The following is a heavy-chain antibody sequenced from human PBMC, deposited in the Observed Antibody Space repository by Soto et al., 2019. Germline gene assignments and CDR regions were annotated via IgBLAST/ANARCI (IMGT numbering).Heavy chain of an antibody. D-gene: IGHD3-3*01. CDR1: GGSISSYY. J-gene: IGHJ5*02. CDR3: ARASTRSTVFGVVTHTNWFDP. Sequence: PSETLSLTCTVSGGSISSYYWSWIRQPPGKGLEWIGYIYYSGSTNYNPSLRSRVTISVDTSKNQFSLKLSSVTAADTAVYYCARASTRSTVFGVVTHTNWFDPWGQGTLVTVSS. V-gene: IGHV4-59*01. CDR2: IYYSGST.